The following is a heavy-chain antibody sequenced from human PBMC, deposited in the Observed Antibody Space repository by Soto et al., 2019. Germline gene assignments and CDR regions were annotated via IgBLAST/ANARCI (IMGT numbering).Heavy chain of an antibody. Sequence: GGSLRLSCTASGFTFGGYTMSWVRQAPGKGLEWVGLIRSKAYSGTTEYAASVKGRFSISRDDSRSIAYLQMNSLKIEDTAVHYCNRGLASCAITSCPFDNWGQGXLVTVSS. D-gene: IGHD2-2*01. V-gene: IGHV3-49*04. J-gene: IGHJ4*02. CDR3: NRGLASCAITSCPFDN. CDR2: IRSKAYSGTT. CDR1: GFTFGGYT.